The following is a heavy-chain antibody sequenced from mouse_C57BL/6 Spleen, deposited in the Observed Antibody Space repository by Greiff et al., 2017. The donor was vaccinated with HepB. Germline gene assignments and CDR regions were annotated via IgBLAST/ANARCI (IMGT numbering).Heavy chain of an antibody. CDR1: GYSITSGYY. CDR3: ARGYAQAWFAY. CDR2: ISYDGSN. Sequence: EVQLQESGPGLVKPSQSLSLTCSVTGYSITSGYYWNWIRQFPGNKLEWMGYISYDGSNNYNPSLKNRISITRDTSKNQFFLKLNSVTTEDTATYYCARGYAQAWFAYWGQGTLVTVSA. J-gene: IGHJ3*01. V-gene: IGHV3-6*01. D-gene: IGHD1-1*01.